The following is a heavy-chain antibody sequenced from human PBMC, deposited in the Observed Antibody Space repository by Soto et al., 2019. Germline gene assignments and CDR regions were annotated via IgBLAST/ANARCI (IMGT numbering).Heavy chain of an antibody. D-gene: IGHD4-17*01. Sequence: GGSLRLSCAASGFTFSDYYMSWIRQAPGKGLEWVSYISSSSSYTNYADSVKGRFTISRDNAKNSLYLQMNSLRAEDTAVYYCARGATVTTLAVYWGQGTLVTVSS. J-gene: IGHJ4*02. CDR1: GFTFSDYY. V-gene: IGHV3-11*06. CDR2: ISSSSSYT. CDR3: ARGATVTTLAVY.